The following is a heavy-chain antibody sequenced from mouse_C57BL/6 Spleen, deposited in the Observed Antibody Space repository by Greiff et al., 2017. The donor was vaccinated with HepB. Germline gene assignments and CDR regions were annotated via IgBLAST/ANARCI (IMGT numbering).Heavy chain of an antibody. CDR1: GISITTGNYR. J-gene: IGHJ2*01. CDR3: AREEIYYYGSSGY. V-gene: IGHV3-5*01. CDR2: IYYSGTI. Sequence: EVKLQESGPGLVKPSQTVFLTCTVTGISITTGNYRWSWIRQFPGNKLEWIGYIYYSGTITYNPSLTSRTTITRDTPKNQFFLEMNSLTAEDTATYYCAREEIYYYGSSGYWGQGTTLTVSS. D-gene: IGHD1-1*01.